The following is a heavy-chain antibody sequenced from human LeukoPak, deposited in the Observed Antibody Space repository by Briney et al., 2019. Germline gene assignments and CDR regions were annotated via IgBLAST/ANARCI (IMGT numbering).Heavy chain of an antibody. V-gene: IGHV1-69*04. D-gene: IGHD2-2*01. CDR3: ANLYCSSTSCYDYYFDY. CDR1: GDTFSSYA. CDR2: IIPILGIA. Sequence: GASVKVSCKASGDTFSSYAVSWVRQAPGQGLEWMGRIIPILGIANYAQKFQGRVTITADKSTSTAYMELSSLRSEDTAVYYCANLYCSSTSCYDYYFDYWGQGTLVTVSS. J-gene: IGHJ4*02.